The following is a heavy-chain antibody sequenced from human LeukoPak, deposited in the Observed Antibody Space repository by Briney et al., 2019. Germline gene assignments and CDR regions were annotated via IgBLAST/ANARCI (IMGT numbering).Heavy chain of an antibody. CDR3: ARDNSVGDIAWWFDP. D-gene: IGHD2-15*01. CDR2: INPTGTGT. Sequence: ASVKVSCTASGYTFTSYGISWVRQAPRQRLEWVGLINPTGTGTLYTQKFQVRVTMTRNISTSTDYMELSRLRSEATAVYYCARDNSVGDIAWWFDPWGQGTLVTVSS. V-gene: IGHV1-46*01. CDR1: GYTFTSYG. J-gene: IGHJ5*02.